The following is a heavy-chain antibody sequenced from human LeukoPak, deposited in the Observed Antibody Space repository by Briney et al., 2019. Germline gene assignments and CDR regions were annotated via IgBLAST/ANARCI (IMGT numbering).Heavy chain of an antibody. Sequence: ASVKVSCKASGYTFTGYYMHWVRQAPGQGLEWMGWINPNSGGTNYAQKFQGRVTMTRDTSTSTAYMELSRLRSGDTAVYYCARVYDSSGYHDAFDIWGQGTMVTVSS. J-gene: IGHJ3*02. CDR1: GYTFTGYY. CDR2: INPNSGGT. CDR3: ARVYDSSGYHDAFDI. D-gene: IGHD3-22*01. V-gene: IGHV1-2*02.